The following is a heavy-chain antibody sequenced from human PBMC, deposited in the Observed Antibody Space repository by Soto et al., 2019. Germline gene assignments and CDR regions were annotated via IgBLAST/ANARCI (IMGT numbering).Heavy chain of an antibody. V-gene: IGHV1-18*01. CDR2: ISAYNGNT. CDR3: ARDLSAPTVPRDFDY. CDR1: GYTFTSYG. Sequence: GASVKVSCKASGYTFTSYGIRWVRQATGQGLEWMGWISAYNGNTNYAQKLQGRVTMTTDTSTSTAYMELRSLRSDDTAVYYCARDLSAPTVPRDFDYWGQGTLVTVSS. J-gene: IGHJ4*02. D-gene: IGHD3-16*02.